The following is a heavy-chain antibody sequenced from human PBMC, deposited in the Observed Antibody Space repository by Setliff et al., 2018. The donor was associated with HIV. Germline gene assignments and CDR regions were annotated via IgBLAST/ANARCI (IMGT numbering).Heavy chain of an antibody. Sequence: PSETLSLTCAVSGASISSGNWWSWVRQSPGKGLEWIGEIFHTGSTNYNPSLKSRVTISVDTSKNQFSLKLSSVTAADTAVYYCATYYYDSSGYQVDAFDIWGQGTMVTVSS. CDR2: IFHTGST. CDR1: GASISSGNW. V-gene: IGHV4-4*02. J-gene: IGHJ3*02. D-gene: IGHD3-22*01. CDR3: ATYYYDSSGYQVDAFDI.